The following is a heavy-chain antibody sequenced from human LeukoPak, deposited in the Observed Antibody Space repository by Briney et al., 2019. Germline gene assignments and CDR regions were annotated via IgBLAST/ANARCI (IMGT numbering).Heavy chain of an antibody. Sequence: GGSLRLSCAASGFTFSLYSMNWVRQAPGKGLEWVSYITSGSSTIYYADSVKGRFTISRDTAKNSLYLQMNSLRAEDTAVYYCARSIDIDYWGQGTLVTVSS. CDR3: ARSIDIDY. CDR2: ITSGSSTI. CDR1: GFTFSLYS. J-gene: IGHJ4*02. V-gene: IGHV3-48*01. D-gene: IGHD2-21*01.